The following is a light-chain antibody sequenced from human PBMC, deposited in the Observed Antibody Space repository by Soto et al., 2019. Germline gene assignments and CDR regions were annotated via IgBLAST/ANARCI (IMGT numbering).Light chain of an antibody. CDR1: KLGDKY. J-gene: IGLJ2*01. CDR3: QAWDSSTAHVV. Sequence: SYELTQPPSVSVSPGQTASITCSGDKLGDKYACWYQQKPGQSPVLVIYQDSKRPSGIPERFSGSNSGNTATLTISGTQGMDEADYYCQAWDSSTAHVVFGGGTKVTVL. CDR2: QDS. V-gene: IGLV3-1*01.